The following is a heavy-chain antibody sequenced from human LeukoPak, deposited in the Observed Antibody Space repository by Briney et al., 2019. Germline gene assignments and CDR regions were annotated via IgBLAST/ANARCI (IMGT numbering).Heavy chain of an antibody. CDR1: GFTFSSYA. CDR3: ARGPHYDYYYGMDV. Sequence: GGSLRLSCAASGFTFSSYAMHWVRQAPGKRLEYVSAISSNGGSTYYANSVKGRFTISRDNSKNTLYLQMGSLRAEGMAVYYCARGPHYDYYYGMDVWGQGTTVTVSS. V-gene: IGHV3-64*01. J-gene: IGHJ6*02. CDR2: ISSNGGST.